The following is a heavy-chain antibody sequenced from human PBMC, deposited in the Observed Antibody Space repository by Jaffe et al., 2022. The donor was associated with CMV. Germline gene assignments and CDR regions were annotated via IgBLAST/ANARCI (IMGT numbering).Heavy chain of an antibody. CDR1: GGTFSSYA. D-gene: IGHD5-12*01. CDR3: ASSPSQSAEMATQGKFDY. Sequence: QVQLVQSGAEVKKPGSSVKVSCKASGGTFSSYAISWVRQAPGQGLEWMGGIIPIFGTANYAQKFQGRVTITADESTSTAYMELSSLRSEDTAVYYCASSPSQSAEMATQGKFDYWGQGTLVTVSS. CDR2: IIPIFGTA. J-gene: IGHJ4*02. V-gene: IGHV1-69*01.